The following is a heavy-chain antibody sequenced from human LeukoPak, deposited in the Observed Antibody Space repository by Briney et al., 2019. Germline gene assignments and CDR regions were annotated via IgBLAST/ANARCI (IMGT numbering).Heavy chain of an antibody. Sequence: PGGSLRLPCAASGFTFSSHDMNWVRQAPGKGLEWVSAISGSGGSTYYADSVKGRFTISRDNSKNTLYLQMNSLRAEDTAVYYCAKCYSSSWYLDWFDPWGQGTLVTVSS. CDR2: ISGSGGST. D-gene: IGHD6-13*01. CDR3: AKCYSSSWYLDWFDP. V-gene: IGHV3-23*01. CDR1: GFTFSSHD. J-gene: IGHJ5*02.